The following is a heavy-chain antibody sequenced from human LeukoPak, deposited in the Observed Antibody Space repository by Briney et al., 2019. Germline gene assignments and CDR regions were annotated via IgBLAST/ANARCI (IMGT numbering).Heavy chain of an antibody. J-gene: IGHJ4*02. CDR1: GDSVSSNSAT. CDR2: TYYRSRWYN. D-gene: IGHD1/OR15-1a*01. CDR3: ARNNIGTRTYDY. Sequence: SQTLSLTCAISGDSVSSNSATWNWIRQSPSRGLEWLGRTYYRSRWYNDYAVSVKSRITINPDTSKNQFSLKLTSVTAADTAVYYCARNNIGTRTYDYWGQGTLVTVSS. V-gene: IGHV6-1*01.